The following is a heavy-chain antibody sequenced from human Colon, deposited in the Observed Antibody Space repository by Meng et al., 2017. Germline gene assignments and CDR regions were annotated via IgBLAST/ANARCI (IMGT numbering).Heavy chain of an antibody. D-gene: IGHD2-8*02. J-gene: IGHJ4*02. CDR3: ARADCTAGICYQFDN. Sequence: VRLAQSGPGLVKPSQTRSLTCNVSGLSIGTTGDYWTWIRQRPGKGLEWIGKIFYTGTAHYNPSLKTRAAMSVDRSKNQFSLKLSSVTAADTAVYYCARADCTAGICYQFDNWGQGTLVTVSS. V-gene: IGHV4-31*03. CDR2: IFYTGTA. CDR1: GLSIGTTGDY.